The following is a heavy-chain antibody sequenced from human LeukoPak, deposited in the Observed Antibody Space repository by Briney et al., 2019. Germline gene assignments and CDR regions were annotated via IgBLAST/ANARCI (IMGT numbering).Heavy chain of an antibody. D-gene: IGHD3-10*01. CDR2: IYYSGTT. Sequence: SETPSLTCTVSGGSISSYYWNWIRQPPGKGLEWIGSIYYSGTTYYNPSLKSRVTISVDTSKNQFSLKLRSVTATDTAVYYCARLRYASGSYSVSDYWGQGTLVTVSS. CDR3: ARLRYASGSYSVSDY. V-gene: IGHV4-59*05. J-gene: IGHJ4*02. CDR1: GGSISSYY.